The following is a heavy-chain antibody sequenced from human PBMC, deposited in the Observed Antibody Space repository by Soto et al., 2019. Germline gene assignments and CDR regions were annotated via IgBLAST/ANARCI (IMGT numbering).Heavy chain of an antibody. CDR1: GFTFRNYA. CDR2: IHGEGAGS. D-gene: IGHD6-19*01. V-gene: IGHV3-23*01. CDR3: VKDGVARNGNGDWFDP. Sequence: EVELLESGGGLVQPGGSVRLSCAASGFTFRNYAMSWVRQAPGKGLEWVSSIHGEGAGSFYADAVKGRFTVSRDDSKETLYLLMSSLRVDDTAVYYCVKDGVARNGNGDWFDPWGQGTLVTVAS. J-gene: IGHJ5*02.